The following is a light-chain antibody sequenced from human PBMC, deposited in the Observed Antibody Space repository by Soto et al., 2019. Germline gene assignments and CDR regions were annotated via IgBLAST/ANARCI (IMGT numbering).Light chain of an antibody. Sequence: EIVMTQSPATLSVSPGETASLSFRASQSAGNFLAWYQQKPGQAPRLLIYYISTRATGIPARFSGSVSGSDFILTINRLEPEDFAVYYCQQYGSSHTFGQGTRLEI. CDR3: QQYGSSHT. V-gene: IGKV3-20*01. CDR1: QSAGNF. CDR2: YIS. J-gene: IGKJ5*01.